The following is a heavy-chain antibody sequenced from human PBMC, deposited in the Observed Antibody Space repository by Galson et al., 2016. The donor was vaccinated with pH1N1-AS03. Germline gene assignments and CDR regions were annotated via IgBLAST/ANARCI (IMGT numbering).Heavy chain of an antibody. D-gene: IGHD6-13*01. J-gene: IGHJ3*02. CDR1: DGSISGYT. Sequence: SETLSLTCTVSDGSISGYTWSWIRQPPGKGLEWIGYIYYSGSINYNPSLRSRDTISEDTSKNQFSLKVTSVTAADTPLYNCARHPEDGSTWYMSRTAFEIWGQGTMVTVSS. V-gene: IGHV4-59*08. CDR2: IYYSGSI. CDR3: ARHPEDGSTWYMSRTAFEI.